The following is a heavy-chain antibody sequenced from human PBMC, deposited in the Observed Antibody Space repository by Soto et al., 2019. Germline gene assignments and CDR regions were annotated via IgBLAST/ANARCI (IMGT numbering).Heavy chain of an antibody. CDR1: GYTFTSYA. CDR3: ASRTSTMITFGGVIAVAADGAFDI. Sequence: GASVKVSCKASGYTFTSYAMHWVRQAPGQRLEWMGWINAGNGNTKYSQKFQGRVTITRDTSASTAYMELSSLRSEDTAVYYCASRTSTMITFGGVIAVAADGAFDIWGQGTMVTVSS. V-gene: IGHV1-3*01. D-gene: IGHD3-16*02. J-gene: IGHJ3*02. CDR2: INAGNGNT.